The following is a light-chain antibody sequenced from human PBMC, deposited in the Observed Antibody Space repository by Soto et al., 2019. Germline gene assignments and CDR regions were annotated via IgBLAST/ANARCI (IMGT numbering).Light chain of an antibody. CDR1: SSDVGAYNY. Sequence: QSVLTQPASVSGSPGQSIAISCTGTSSDVGAYNYVSWYLQYPGKAPKLVIFDVSFRPSGVSNRFSGSKSGNTASLTISGLQAEDEADYYCKSFTTSDTYVFGTGTEVTVL. CDR2: DVS. V-gene: IGLV2-14*01. CDR3: KSFTTSDTYV. J-gene: IGLJ1*01.